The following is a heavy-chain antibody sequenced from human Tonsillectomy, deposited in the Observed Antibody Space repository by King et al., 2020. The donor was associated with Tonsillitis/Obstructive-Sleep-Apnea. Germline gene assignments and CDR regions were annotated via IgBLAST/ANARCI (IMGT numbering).Heavy chain of an antibody. D-gene: IGHD1-26*01. CDR2: IIPIFGSA. J-gene: IGHJ4*02. Sequence: QLVQSGAEVKKPGSSVKVSCKASGGTFSSYAISWVRQAPGQGLEWMGRIIPIFGSANCAQKFQGRVTTTADESTSTAYMELGRLRFEDTAVYYCARDPEWVGRLYYFDYWGQGTLVTVSS. CDR1: GGTFSSYA. V-gene: IGHV1-69*12. CDR3: ARDPEWVGRLYYFDY.